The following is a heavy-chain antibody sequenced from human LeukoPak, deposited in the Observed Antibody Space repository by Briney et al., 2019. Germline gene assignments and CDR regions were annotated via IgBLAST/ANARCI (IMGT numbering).Heavy chain of an antibody. CDR1: GFTFSRYW. J-gene: IGHJ6*02. V-gene: IGHV3-74*01. CDR3: ARENFYGMDV. Sequence: GGSLRLCCAASGFTFSRYWMNWVRQAPGKGLVWVSRINSDGSTTRYADSVKGRFTISRDNAKNTMYLQMNSLRAEDTAVYYCARENFYGMDVWGQGTTVTVSS. CDR2: INSDGSTT.